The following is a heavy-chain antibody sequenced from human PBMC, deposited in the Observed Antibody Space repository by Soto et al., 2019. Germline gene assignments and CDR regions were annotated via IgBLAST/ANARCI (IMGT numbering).Heavy chain of an antibody. V-gene: IGHV1-69*12. D-gene: IGHD5-12*01. CDR3: ARDLEEDGYNLPYY. CDR2: IIPIFGTA. CDR1: GGTFSSYA. Sequence: QVQLVQSGAEVKKPGSSVKVSCKASGGTFSSYAISWVRQAPGQGLEWMGGIIPIFGTANYAQKFQGRVTXXAXEXTSTAYMELSSLRSEDTAVYDCARDLEEDGYNLPYYWGQGTLVTVSS. J-gene: IGHJ4*02.